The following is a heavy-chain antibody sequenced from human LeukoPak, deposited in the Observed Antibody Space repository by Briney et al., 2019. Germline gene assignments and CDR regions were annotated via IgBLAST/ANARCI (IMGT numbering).Heavy chain of an antibody. CDR1: GFTFSSYS. Sequence: GGSPRLSCAASGFTFSSYSMNWVRQAPGKGLEWVSYISSSSSTIYYADSVKGRFTISRDNAKNSLYLQMNSLRDEDTAVYYCASLVVVPAAWDAFDIWGQGTMVTVSS. V-gene: IGHV3-48*02. CDR3: ASLVVVPAAWDAFDI. CDR2: ISSSSSTI. D-gene: IGHD2-2*01. J-gene: IGHJ3*02.